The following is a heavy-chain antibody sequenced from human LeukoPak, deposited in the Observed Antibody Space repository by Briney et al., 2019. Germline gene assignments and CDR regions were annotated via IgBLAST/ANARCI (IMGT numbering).Heavy chain of an antibody. V-gene: IGHV4-59*08. Sequence: PSETLSLTCTVSDGSIRNYYGSWIRQPPGKGLEWVGYIYYSGSTSYNPSLKSRVAISVDTSKNQFSLKLSSVTAADTAVYYCARHFAGPGTYTPYFGMDVWGQGATVTVSS. D-gene: IGHD3-3*01. J-gene: IGHJ6*02. CDR2: IYYSGST. CDR3: ARHFAGPGTYTPYFGMDV. CDR1: DGSIRNYY.